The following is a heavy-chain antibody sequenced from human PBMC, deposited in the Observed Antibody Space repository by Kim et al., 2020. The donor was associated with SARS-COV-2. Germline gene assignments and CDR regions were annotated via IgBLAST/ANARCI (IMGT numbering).Heavy chain of an antibody. J-gene: IGHJ5*02. CDR2: SNHAGGT. CDR1: GGSLSGSY. D-gene: IGHD3-10*01. CDR3: ARFVGNTQRGDNWFDP. Sequence: SETLSLTCAFHGGSLSGSYWSWIRQPPGKTLEWIGESNHAGGTNYNPSLKSRVTISVDTSKNQFSVNLSSVTAADTAVYFCARFVGNTQRGDNWFDPWG. V-gene: IGHV4-34*01.